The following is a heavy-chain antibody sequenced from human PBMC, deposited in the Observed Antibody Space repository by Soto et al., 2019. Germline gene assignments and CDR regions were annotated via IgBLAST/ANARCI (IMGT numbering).Heavy chain of an antibody. CDR2: INHSGST. J-gene: IGHJ6*02. Sequence: SETLSLTCAVYGGSFSGYYWSWIRQPPGKGLEWIGEINHSGSTNYNPSLKSRVTISVDTSKNQFSLKLSSVTAADTAVYYCARVNSIFGVAPWYGMDVWGQGTTVTVSS. V-gene: IGHV4-34*01. D-gene: IGHD3-3*01. CDR1: GGSFSGYY. CDR3: ARVNSIFGVAPWYGMDV.